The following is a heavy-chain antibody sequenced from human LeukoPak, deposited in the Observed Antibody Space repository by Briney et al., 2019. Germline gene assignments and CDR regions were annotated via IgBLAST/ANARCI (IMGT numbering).Heavy chain of an antibody. CDR1: GFTFSSYA. CDR3: ATRTYYYDSSGQIFDY. Sequence: PGGSLRLSCAASGFTFSSYAMSWVRQAPGKGLEWVSAISGSGGSTYYADSVKGRFTISRDNSKNTLYLQMNSLRAEDTAVYYCATRTYYYDSSGQIFDYWGQGTLVTVSS. J-gene: IGHJ4*02. V-gene: IGHV3-23*01. CDR2: ISGSGGST. D-gene: IGHD3-22*01.